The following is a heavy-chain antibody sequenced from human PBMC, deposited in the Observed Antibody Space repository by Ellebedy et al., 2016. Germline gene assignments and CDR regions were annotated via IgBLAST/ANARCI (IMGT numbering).Heavy chain of an antibody. Sequence: SETLSLTCSVSGGSXRRYCCHWIXXPPGKGLEWVGYIHNSENTNYNPSLKSRVTISVDASKSQFSLRLTSVTAADTAVYYCAKWNGGWYAFEVWGQGTMVTVSS. V-gene: IGHV4-59*01. CDR2: IHNSENT. CDR1: GGSXRRYC. J-gene: IGHJ3*01. D-gene: IGHD1-1*01. CDR3: AKWNGGWYAFEV.